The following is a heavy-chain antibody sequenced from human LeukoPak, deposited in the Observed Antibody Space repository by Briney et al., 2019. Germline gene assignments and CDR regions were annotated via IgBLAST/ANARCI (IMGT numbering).Heavy chain of an antibody. Sequence: SETLSLTCTVSGGSISSYYWSWIRQPPGKGLEWIGYIYYSGSTNYNPSLKSRVTISVDTSKNQFSLKLSSVTAADTAMYYCARGVVAARFWFDPWGQGTLVTVSS. CDR2: IYYSGST. J-gene: IGHJ5*02. D-gene: IGHD2-15*01. V-gene: IGHV4-59*01. CDR3: ARGVVAARFWFDP. CDR1: GGSISSYY.